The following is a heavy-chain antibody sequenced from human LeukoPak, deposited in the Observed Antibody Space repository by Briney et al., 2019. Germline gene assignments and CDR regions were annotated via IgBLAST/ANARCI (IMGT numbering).Heavy chain of an antibody. CDR1: GGSISSYY. Sequence: SETLSLTCTVSGGSISSYYWSWIRQPPGKGLEWMGYIYYSGSTNYNPSLKSRVTISVDTSKNQFSLKLSSVTAADTAVYYCARLLYSSSYAYDYGMDVWGQGTTVTVSS. D-gene: IGHD6-6*01. CDR2: IYYSGST. J-gene: IGHJ6*02. V-gene: IGHV4-59*08. CDR3: ARLLYSSSYAYDYGMDV.